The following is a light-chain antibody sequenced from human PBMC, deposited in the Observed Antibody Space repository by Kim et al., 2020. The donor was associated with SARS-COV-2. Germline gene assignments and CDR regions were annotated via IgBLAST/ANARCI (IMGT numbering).Light chain of an antibody. CDR3: QQYNSYPYT. J-gene: IGKJ2*01. CDR1: QSITSW. CDR2: KAS. V-gene: IGKV1-5*03. Sequence: SASIGDRVPITCRASQSITSWLAWYQQKPGRAPKLLIYKASSLQSGVPSRFSGSGSGTEFTLTISSLQPDDFATYYCQQYNSYPYTFGQGTNLEIK.